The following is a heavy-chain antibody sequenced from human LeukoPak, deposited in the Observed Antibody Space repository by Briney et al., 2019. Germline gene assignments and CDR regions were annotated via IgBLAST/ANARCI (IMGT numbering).Heavy chain of an antibody. D-gene: IGHD3-22*01. CDR2: ISSSSSYI. Sequence: GGSLRLSCAASGFTFSSYSMNWVRQAPGKGLEWVSSISSSSSYIYYADSEKGRFTISRDNAKNSLYLQMNSLRAEDTAVYYCARDDDSSGYYNYWGQGTLVTVSS. V-gene: IGHV3-21*01. CDR3: ARDDDSSGYYNY. CDR1: GFTFSSYS. J-gene: IGHJ4*02.